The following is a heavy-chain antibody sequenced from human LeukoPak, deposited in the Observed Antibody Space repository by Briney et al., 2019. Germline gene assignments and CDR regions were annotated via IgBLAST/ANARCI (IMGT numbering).Heavy chain of an antibody. CDR3: ARDTDYGDDIWFDP. V-gene: IGHV1-46*04. CDR1: GYIFTSNY. J-gene: IGHJ5*02. Sequence: GASVKVSCKASGYIFTSNYIHWVRQAPGQGLEWMGIINPSGGSTNYAQKLQGRVTMTRDTSTSTVYMELSSLRSEDTAVYYCARDTDYGDDIWFDPWGQGTLVTVFS. D-gene: IGHD4-17*01. CDR2: INPSGGST.